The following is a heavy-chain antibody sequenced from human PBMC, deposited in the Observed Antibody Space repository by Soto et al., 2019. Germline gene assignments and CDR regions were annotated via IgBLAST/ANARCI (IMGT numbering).Heavy chain of an antibody. CDR2: ICDSGST. CDR1: SGSINTYC. D-gene: IGHD3-16*01. CDR3: ARQGENDYFDF. Sequence: TSETLSLTCTVSSGSINTYCWSWIRQPPGKELEWIGYICDSGSTNYNPSLTSRVTMSVDTSKNQFSLNLSSMTAADTAIYYCARQGENDYFDFWGQGALVTVSS. J-gene: IGHJ4*02. V-gene: IGHV4-59*08.